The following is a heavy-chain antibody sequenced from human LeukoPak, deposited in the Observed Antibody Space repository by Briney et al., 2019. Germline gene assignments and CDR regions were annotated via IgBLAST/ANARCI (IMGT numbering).Heavy chain of an antibody. Sequence: ASVKVSCKVSGYSVTDYYMHWVRQAPGQGLEWMGWINTNSGGTNYARKFEGRVSMTRDRSINTAYMELKRLRSDDTAVYCCARGRNSSSWYFDWFDPWGQGTLVTVSS. CDR3: ARGRNSSSWYFDWFDP. J-gene: IGHJ5*02. CDR1: GYSVTDYY. D-gene: IGHD6-13*01. CDR2: INTNSGGT. V-gene: IGHV1-2*02.